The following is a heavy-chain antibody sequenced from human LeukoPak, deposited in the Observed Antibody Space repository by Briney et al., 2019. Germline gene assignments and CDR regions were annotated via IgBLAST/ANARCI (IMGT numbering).Heavy chain of an antibody. CDR1: GGSISSYY. D-gene: IGHD5-12*01. CDR2: IYYSGST. Sequence: QASETLSLTCTVSGGSISSYYWSWIRQPPGKGLEWIGYIYYSGSTNYNPSLKSRVTISVDTSKNQFSLKLSSVAAADTAVYYCARANSGYDSAPFDYWGQGTLVTVSS. CDR3: ARANSGYDSAPFDY. J-gene: IGHJ4*02. V-gene: IGHV4-59*12.